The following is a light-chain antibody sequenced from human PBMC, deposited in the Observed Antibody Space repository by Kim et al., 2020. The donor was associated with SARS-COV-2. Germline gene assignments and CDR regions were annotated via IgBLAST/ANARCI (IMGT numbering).Light chain of an antibody. V-gene: IGLV2-14*03. Sequence: GQSITLSCTGTSSDVGGYNYVSWYQQHPGKAPKLMIFDVSNRPSGVSDRFSGSKSGNAASLTISGLQAEDEADYYCSSHTTSSTWVFGGGTQLTVL. CDR3: SSHTTSSTWV. CDR1: SSDVGGYNY. J-gene: IGLJ3*02. CDR2: DVS.